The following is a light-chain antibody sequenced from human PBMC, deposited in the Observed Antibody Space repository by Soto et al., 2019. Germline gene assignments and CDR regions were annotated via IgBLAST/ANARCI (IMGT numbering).Light chain of an antibody. Sequence: VQMTQSPSSLSASVGDRVTISCRASQSISSYLNWYQQKPGKAPNLLIYAASSLQSGVPSRFSGSGSGTDFTLTISSLQPEDFATYYCQQSYSKSRAFGQGTKVDIK. CDR1: QSISSY. J-gene: IGKJ1*01. V-gene: IGKV1-39*01. CDR2: AAS. CDR3: QQSYSKSRA.